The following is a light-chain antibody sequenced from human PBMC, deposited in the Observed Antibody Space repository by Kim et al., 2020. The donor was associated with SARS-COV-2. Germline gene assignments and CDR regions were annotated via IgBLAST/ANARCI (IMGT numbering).Light chain of an antibody. CDR1: QDIRND. J-gene: IGKJ5*01. V-gene: IGKV1-17*01. Sequence: IQMTQSPSSLSASVVDRVTITCRASQDIRNDLGWYQQNPGRAPKRLIYGASRLQSGVPSRFSGSGSGTEFTLSISSVQPEDFATYFCLQHSTYPITCGQGTRLEIK. CDR3: LQHSTYPIT. CDR2: GAS.